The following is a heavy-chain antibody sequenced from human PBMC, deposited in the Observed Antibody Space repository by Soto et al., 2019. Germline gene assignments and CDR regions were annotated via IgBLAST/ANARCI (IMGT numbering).Heavy chain of an antibody. J-gene: IGHJ4*02. Sequence: EVQLVESGGDLVQPGGSLRLSCAASGFTFSSYSLNWVRQAPGKGLEWISYISGSSSTIYYADSVKGRFTISRDNAKNSLYVQMNSLRAEDTAMYYCARDTGSRPPRFDYWGQGTLVTVSS. CDR2: ISGSSSTI. V-gene: IGHV3-48*01. CDR3: ARDTGSRPPRFDY. CDR1: GFTFSSYS. D-gene: IGHD3-10*01.